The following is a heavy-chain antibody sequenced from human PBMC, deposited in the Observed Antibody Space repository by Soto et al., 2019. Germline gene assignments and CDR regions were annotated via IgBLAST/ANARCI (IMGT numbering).Heavy chain of an antibody. CDR1: GFSLTTSGVG. V-gene: IGHV2-5*02. D-gene: IGHD3-3*01. CDR3: AHRVLRTVFGLVTTTAIYFDF. J-gene: IGHJ4*02. Sequence: QITLNESGPTVVRPTETLTLTCRFSGFSLTTSGVGVGWIRQSPGKAPEWLALIYWDDDKRYSASLKSRLTITQDTSKNQVVLTVSDXDXXDTATYYCAHRVLRTVFGLVTTTAIYFDFWGQGTPVAVSS. CDR2: IYWDDDK.